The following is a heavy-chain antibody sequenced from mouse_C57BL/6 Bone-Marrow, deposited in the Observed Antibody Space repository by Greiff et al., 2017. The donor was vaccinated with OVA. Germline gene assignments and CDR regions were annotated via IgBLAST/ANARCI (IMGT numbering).Heavy chain of an antibody. D-gene: IGHD1-1*01. V-gene: IGHV1-75*01. J-gene: IGHJ1*03. CDR3: ARGTGFITTVVATKWYFDV. Sequence: QVQLQQSGPELVKPGASVKISCKASGYTFTDYYINWVKQRPGQGLEWIGWIFPGSGSTYYNEKFKGKATLTVDKSSSTAYMLLSSLTSEDSAVYFCARGTGFITTVVATKWYFDVWGTGTTVTVSS. CDR1: GYTFTDYY. CDR2: IFPGSGST.